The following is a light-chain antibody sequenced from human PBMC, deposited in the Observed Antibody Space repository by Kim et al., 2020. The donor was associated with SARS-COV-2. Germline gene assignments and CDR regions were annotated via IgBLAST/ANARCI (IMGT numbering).Light chain of an antibody. J-gene: IGKJ1*01. CDR1: QSISSY. CDR2: AAS. V-gene: IGKV1-39*01. Sequence: ASVGDRVTITCRASQSISSYLNWYQQKPGKAPKLLIYAASSLQSGVPSRFSGSGSGTDFTLTISSLQPEDFATYYCQQSYSTLVTFGQGTKVDIK. CDR3: QQSYSTLVT.